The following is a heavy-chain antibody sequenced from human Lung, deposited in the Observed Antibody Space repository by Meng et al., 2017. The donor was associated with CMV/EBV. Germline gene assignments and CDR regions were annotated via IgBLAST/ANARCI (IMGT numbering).Heavy chain of an antibody. Sequence: GESXKISCAASGFTFSGYGMTWVRQAPGRGLEWVSYIGSSGSSIYYADSLKGRVTISRDNARNSLYLQMNSLRADDTAVYYCARAWPYSSEHYDMDVWGQGTMVTVSS. CDR3: ARAWPYSSEHYDMDV. CDR1: GFTFSGYG. J-gene: IGHJ6*02. CDR2: IGSSGSSI. V-gene: IGHV3-48*03. D-gene: IGHD6-25*01.